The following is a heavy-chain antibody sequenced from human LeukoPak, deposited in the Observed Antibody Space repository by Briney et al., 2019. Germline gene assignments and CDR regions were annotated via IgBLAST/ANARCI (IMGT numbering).Heavy chain of an antibody. Sequence: PSETLSLTCTVSGGSISSYYWSWIRQPPGKGLEWIGYIYYSGSTNYNPSLKSRVTISVDTSKNQFSLKRSPVTAADTAVYYCAREVRYSYGPYYYYYYMDVWGKGTTVTVSS. CDR2: IYYSGST. V-gene: IGHV4-59*01. D-gene: IGHD5-18*01. CDR3: AREVRYSYGPYYYYYYMDV. CDR1: GGSISSYY. J-gene: IGHJ6*03.